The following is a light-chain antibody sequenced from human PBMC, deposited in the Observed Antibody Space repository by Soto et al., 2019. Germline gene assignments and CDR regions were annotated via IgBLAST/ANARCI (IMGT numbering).Light chain of an antibody. Sequence: DIQLTQSPSFLSASVGDRVTITCRASQGISNNLAWYQHNPGKPPKLLIYGASTLQSGVPSRFSGSGSGTEFTLIISSLQPEDFATYFCQQLNNYPRALTFGGGIKVEIK. J-gene: IGKJ4*01. CDR3: QQLNNYPRALT. V-gene: IGKV1-9*01. CDR1: QGISNN. CDR2: GAS.